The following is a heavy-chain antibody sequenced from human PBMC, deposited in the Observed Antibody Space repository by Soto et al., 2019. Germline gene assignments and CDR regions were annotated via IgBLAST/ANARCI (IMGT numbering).Heavy chain of an antibody. CDR1: GFTFSNYA. CDR3: AKYSISYNGIYDAFDV. D-gene: IGHD3-3*02. V-gene: IGHV3-23*01. J-gene: IGHJ3*01. CDR2: IGGGDDI. Sequence: GGSLRLSCEAXGFTFSNYAMAWVRQTPGEGPEWVSTIGGGDDIFYAESVKGRFIISRDDSRSTMYLQMDNLRVEDTAIYFCAKYSISYNGIYDAFDVCGQGTVVTVSS.